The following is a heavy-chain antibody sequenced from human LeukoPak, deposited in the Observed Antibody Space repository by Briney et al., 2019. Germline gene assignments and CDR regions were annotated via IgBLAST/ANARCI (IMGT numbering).Heavy chain of an antibody. D-gene: IGHD6-6*01. CDR1: GFTFTNYV. J-gene: IGHJ4*02. V-gene: IGHV3-23*01. CDR2: ISVSGAGT. CDR3: ASRKEYRTSSVYY. Sequence: GGSLRLSCAASGFTFTNYVMTWVRQAPGRGLEWVSGISVSGAGTFYADSVKGRFTISRDNSKNTVSLRMDSLRAEDWAVYYCASRKEYRTSSVYYWGQGTLVTVSS.